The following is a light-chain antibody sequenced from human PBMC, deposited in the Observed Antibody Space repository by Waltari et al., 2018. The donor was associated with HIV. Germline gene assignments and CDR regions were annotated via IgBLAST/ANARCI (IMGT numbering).Light chain of an antibody. CDR2: WAS. J-gene: IGKJ1*01. CDR3: QQYYSNGRT. CDR1: QSLLSRSNNKNY. V-gene: IGKV4-1*01. Sequence: EIVMTQSPDFLAVSLGDRAMINCSSRQSLLSRSNNKNYVAWYQQKWGQPPKLIMYWASTRESGVSHRLSGGGSGTRFTLTINRLQASDVAVDFCQQYYSNGRTFGRGTKVEVK.